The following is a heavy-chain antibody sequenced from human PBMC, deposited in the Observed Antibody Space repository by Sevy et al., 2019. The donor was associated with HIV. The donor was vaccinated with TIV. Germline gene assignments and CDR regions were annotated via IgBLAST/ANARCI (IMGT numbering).Heavy chain of an antibody. CDR1: DGSFSGYY. D-gene: IGHD2-2*01. CDR2: INESGIT. V-gene: IGHV4-34*01. Sequence: SETLSLTCAVHDGSFSGYYWNWSRQLPGKGLEWIGEINESGITNYNPSLKSRVTISVDTSKKEFSLKLNSVTAADTAVYFCARSPPVVVVPGAPSWFDPWGQGTLVTVSS. J-gene: IGHJ5*02. CDR3: ARSPPVVVVPGAPSWFDP.